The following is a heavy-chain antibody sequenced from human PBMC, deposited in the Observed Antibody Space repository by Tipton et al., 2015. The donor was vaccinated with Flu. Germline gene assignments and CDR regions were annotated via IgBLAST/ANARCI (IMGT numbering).Heavy chain of an antibody. J-gene: IGHJ4*02. CDR3: AGWIGGRSVFY. CDR1: GVNVSGNY. D-gene: IGHD6-19*01. V-gene: IGHV3-53*01. CDR2: MYSAGNT. Sequence: GSLRLSCAASGVNVSGNYMSWVRQTPGKGLEWVSVMYSAGNTDYADSVKGRFTISRDNSMNALYLQMNSLRAEDTAVYYCAGWIGGRSVFYWGQGTLVTVSS.